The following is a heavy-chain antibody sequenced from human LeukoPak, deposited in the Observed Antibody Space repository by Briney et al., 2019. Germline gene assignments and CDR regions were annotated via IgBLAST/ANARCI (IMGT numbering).Heavy chain of an antibody. CDR2: IKSKTDGGTT. V-gene: IGHV3-15*01. Sequence: GGSLRLSCAAAGFTFSNAWMSWVRQAPGEGLEWVGRIKSKTDGGTTDYAAPVKGRFTISRDDSKHTLYLQMNSLRAEDTAVYYCASGGSYNPNYYYYGMDVWGQGTTVTVSS. J-gene: IGHJ6*02. CDR3: ASGGSYNPNYYYYGMDV. CDR1: GFTFSNAW. D-gene: IGHD1-26*01.